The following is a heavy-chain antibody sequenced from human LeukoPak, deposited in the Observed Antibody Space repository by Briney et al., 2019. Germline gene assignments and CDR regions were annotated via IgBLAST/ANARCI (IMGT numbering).Heavy chain of an antibody. CDR3: ARGPAAHIIPFDY. J-gene: IGHJ4*02. D-gene: IGHD6-13*01. CDR1: GFTFSSYA. CDR2: ISYDGSNK. V-gene: IGHV3-30*04. Sequence: GRSLRLSCAASGFTFSSYAMHWVRQAPGKGLEWVAVISYDGSNKYYADSVKGRFTISRDNSKNTLYLQMNNLRAEDTAVYYCARGPAAHIIPFDYWGQGTLVTVSS.